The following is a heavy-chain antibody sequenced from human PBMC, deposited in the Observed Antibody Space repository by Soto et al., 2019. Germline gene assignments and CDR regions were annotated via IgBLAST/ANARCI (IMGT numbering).Heavy chain of an antibody. J-gene: IGHJ5*02. V-gene: IGHV1-8*01. CDR3: ARGVKYGAYSRWFDP. Sequence: QVQLVQSGAEVKKPGASVKVSCKASGNTFTSYDINWVRQATGQGLEYLGWMNPNSGNTAYVQKSQGRVTMPWDTSITTADMELSSLRSEDTAVYFCARGVKYGAYSRWFDPWGQGTLVTVSS. D-gene: IGHD4-17*01. CDR2: MNPNSGNT. CDR1: GNTFTSYD.